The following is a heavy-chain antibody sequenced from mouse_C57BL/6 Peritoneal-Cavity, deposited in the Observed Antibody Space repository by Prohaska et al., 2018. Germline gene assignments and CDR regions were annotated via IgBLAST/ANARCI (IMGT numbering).Heavy chain of an antibody. CDR2: ITHIGET. J-gene: IGHJ1*03. CDR3: AGDGAGYWYFDV. V-gene: IGHV12-3*01. Sequence: QMQLQESGPGLVKPSQSLFLTCSITGFPITSGYYWIWIRQSPGKPLEWMGYITHIGETFYNPSLQSPISITRETSKNQFFLQLNSVTTEYTAVYYCAGDGAGYWYFDVWGTGTTVTVSS. CDR1: GFPITSGYY.